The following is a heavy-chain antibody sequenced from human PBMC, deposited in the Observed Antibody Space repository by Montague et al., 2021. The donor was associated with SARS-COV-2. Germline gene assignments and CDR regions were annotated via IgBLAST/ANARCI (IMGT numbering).Heavy chain of an antibody. CDR1: GFTFSSYD. Sequence: SLRLSCAASGFTFSSYDMHWVRQATGKGLEWVSAIGTAGDTYYPGSVKGRFTISRENAKNSLYLQMNSLRAGDTAVYYCATGYSSGRSHQYYFDYWGQGTLVTVSS. J-gene: IGHJ4*02. V-gene: IGHV3-13*04. D-gene: IGHD6-19*01. CDR2: IGTAGDT. CDR3: ATGYSSGRSHQYYFDY.